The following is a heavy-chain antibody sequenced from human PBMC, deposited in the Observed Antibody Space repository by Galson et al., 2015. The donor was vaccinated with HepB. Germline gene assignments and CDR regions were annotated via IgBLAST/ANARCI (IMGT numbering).Heavy chain of an antibody. D-gene: IGHD1-26*01. CDR2: TWNDGSNK. Sequence: SLRLSCAAFGFTFSSYGMHWVRQAPGKGLEWVAVTWNDGSNKYYADSVKGRFTISRDNSKNTLYLQMNSLRAEDTAVYYCARDAVGATHHNYHDYWGQGTLVTVSS. J-gene: IGHJ4*02. V-gene: IGHV3-33*01. CDR1: GFTFSSYG. CDR3: ARDAVGATHHNYHDY.